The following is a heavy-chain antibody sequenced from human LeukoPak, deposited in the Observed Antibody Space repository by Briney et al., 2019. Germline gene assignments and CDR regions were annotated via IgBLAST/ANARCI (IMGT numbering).Heavy chain of an antibody. CDR2: DHLDGRT. D-gene: IGHD3-10*01. V-gene: IGHV4-4*02. Sequence: SETLSLTCDVSGGSVTSTNLRTWVRQPPGKGLEWIGEDHLDGRTNYNPSLKSRFIMSVDLPENHISLKLTSVTAADTAVYYRAREGGSYRPLDYSGQATLVTVSS. CDR1: GGSVTSTNL. J-gene: IGHJ4*02. CDR3: AREGGSYRPLDY.